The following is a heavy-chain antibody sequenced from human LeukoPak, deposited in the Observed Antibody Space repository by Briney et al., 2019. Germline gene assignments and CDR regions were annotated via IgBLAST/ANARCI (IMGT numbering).Heavy chain of an antibody. Sequence: PGGSLRLSCAASGFTFSSYSMNWVRQAPGKGLEWVSSISSSSSYIYYADSVKGRFTISMDNAKNSLYLQMNSLRAEDTAVYYCARYPRFGMTTAWFDPWGQGTLVTVSS. CDR3: ARYPRFGMTTAWFDP. CDR2: ISSSSSYI. J-gene: IGHJ5*02. CDR1: GFTFSSYS. D-gene: IGHD4-11*01. V-gene: IGHV3-21*01.